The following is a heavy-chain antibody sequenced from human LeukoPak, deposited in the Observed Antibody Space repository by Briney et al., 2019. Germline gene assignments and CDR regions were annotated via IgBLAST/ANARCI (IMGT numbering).Heavy chain of an antibody. V-gene: IGHV3-23*01. CDR2: ISGSGGST. D-gene: IGHD6-19*01. Sequence: GGSLRLSCAASGFILSNYRMNWVRQAPGKGLEWVSAISGSGGSTYYADSVKGRFTISRDNSKNTLYLQMNSLRAEDTAVYYCAKEGRLYSSGWLHDYWGQGTLVTVSS. CDR1: GFILSNYR. CDR3: AKEGRLYSSGWLHDY. J-gene: IGHJ4*02.